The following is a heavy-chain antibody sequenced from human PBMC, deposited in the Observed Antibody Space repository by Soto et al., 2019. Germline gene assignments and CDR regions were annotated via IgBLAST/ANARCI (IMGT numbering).Heavy chain of an antibody. D-gene: IGHD6-19*01. V-gene: IGHV3-64D*08. CDR1: GFTFSSYA. CDR2: ISSNGGST. CDR3: VKDPVMVGSRQWLQGGPQN. J-gene: IGHJ4*02. Sequence: GGSLRLSCSASGFTFSSYAMHWVRQAPGKGLEYVSAISSNGGSTYYADSVKGRFTISRDNSKNTLYLQMSSLRAEDTAVYYCVKDPVMVGSRQWLQGGPQNWGQGTLVTVSS.